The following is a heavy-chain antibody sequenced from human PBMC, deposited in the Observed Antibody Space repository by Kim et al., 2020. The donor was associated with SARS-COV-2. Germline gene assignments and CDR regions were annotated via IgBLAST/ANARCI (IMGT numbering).Heavy chain of an antibody. D-gene: IGHD3-9*01. CDR1: GFTFSSYW. CDR3: ARAKDILTGLLDY. CDR2: IKQDGSEK. J-gene: IGHJ4*02. V-gene: IGHV3-7*01. Sequence: GGSLRLSCAASGFTFSSYWMSWVRQAPGKGLEWVANIKQDGSEKHYVDSVKGRFTISRDNAKNSLYLQMNSLRAEDTAVYYCARAKDILTGLLDYWGQGTLVTVSS.